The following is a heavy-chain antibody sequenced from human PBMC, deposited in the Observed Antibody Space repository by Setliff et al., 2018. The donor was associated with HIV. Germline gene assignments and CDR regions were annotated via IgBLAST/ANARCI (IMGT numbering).Heavy chain of an antibody. J-gene: IGHJ3*01. CDR3: AKQGYSDSLYAFDV. V-gene: IGHV1-2*02. D-gene: IGHD1-26*01. Sequence: ASVKVSCKASGYTFTGYHMHWVRQAPGQGLEWMGWINPHSGGTKYAQKFQGRVTMTRDTSISAACMELSRLRSDDTAVYYCAKQGYSDSLYAFDVWGQGTMVTVSS. CDR1: GYTFTGYH. CDR2: INPHSGGT.